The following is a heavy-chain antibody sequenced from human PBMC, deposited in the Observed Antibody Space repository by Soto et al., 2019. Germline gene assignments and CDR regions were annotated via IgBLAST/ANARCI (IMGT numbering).Heavy chain of an antibody. D-gene: IGHD6-13*01. J-gene: IGHJ6*02. CDR1: GASVSSCSWY. Sequence: QVRLQESGAGLLKPSETLSLTCAVSGASVSSCSWYWNWIRQPPGKGLEWIGDIYYCGSTNYNPSLKTHDTMSVHTPRTLSSLNSSVLDLANRAWFNCATAVECWYQLGYWGGVDVWGHATTV. CDR2: IYYCGST. CDR3: ATAVECWYQLGYWGGVDV. V-gene: IGHV4-61*01.